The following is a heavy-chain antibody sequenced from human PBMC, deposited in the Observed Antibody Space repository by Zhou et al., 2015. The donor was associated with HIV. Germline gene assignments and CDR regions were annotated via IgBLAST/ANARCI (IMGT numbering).Heavy chain of an antibody. CDR1: GGTFSSYT. D-gene: IGHD2-15*01. Sequence: QVQLVQSGAEVKKPGSSVKVSCKASGGTFSSYTISWVRQAPGQGLEWMGRIIPILGIANYAQKFQGRVTITADKSTSTAYMELSSLRSEDTAVYYCASVVAATEGEFDPWGQGTLVTVSS. CDR2: IIPILGIA. J-gene: IGHJ5*02. CDR3: ASVVAATEGEFDP. V-gene: IGHV1-69*02.